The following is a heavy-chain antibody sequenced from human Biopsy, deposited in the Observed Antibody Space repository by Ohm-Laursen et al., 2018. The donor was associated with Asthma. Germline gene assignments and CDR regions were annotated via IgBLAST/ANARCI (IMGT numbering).Heavy chain of an antibody. CDR2: ISYDGFNK. J-gene: IGHJ3*02. CDR3: AKERYYDFWSGYPI. CDR1: GFTFSTYG. Sequence: SLRLSCAASGFTFSTYGMHWVRQAPGKGLEWVAVISYDGFNKDYADSVKGRFTISRDNSKNTLYLQMNSLRAEDTAVYYCAKERYYDFWSGYPIWGQGTMVTVSS. V-gene: IGHV3-30*18. D-gene: IGHD3-3*01.